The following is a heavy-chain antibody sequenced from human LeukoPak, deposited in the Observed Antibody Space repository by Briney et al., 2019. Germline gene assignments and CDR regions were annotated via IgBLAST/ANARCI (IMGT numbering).Heavy chain of an antibody. CDR1: GFTFSSYS. J-gene: IGHJ3*02. CDR3: ARDKFLPGGYSGYDFDAFDI. Sequence: GGSLRLSCAASGFTFSSYSMNWVRQAPGKGLEWVSYISSSSSTIYYADSVKGRFTISRDNAKNSLYLQMNSLRAEDTAVYYCARDKFLPGGYSGYDFDAFDIWGQGTMVTVSS. D-gene: IGHD5-12*01. CDR2: ISSSSSTI. V-gene: IGHV3-48*04.